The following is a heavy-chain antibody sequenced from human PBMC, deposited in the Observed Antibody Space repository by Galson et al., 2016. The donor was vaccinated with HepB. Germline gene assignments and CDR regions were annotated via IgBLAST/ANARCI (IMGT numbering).Heavy chain of an antibody. D-gene: IGHD1-26*01. CDR3: ARLTWEVLGWFDT. CDR1: GASITNDRFF. J-gene: IGHJ5*02. V-gene: IGHV4-39*02. Sequence: SETLSLTCIVSGASITNDRFFWGWLRQPPGKGLEWIGSISFSGLTNYNPSLQGRVTISVETSKDHFSLGINSVTGADTAVYFCARLTWEVLGWFDTWGQGTLVTVAS. CDR2: ISFSGLT.